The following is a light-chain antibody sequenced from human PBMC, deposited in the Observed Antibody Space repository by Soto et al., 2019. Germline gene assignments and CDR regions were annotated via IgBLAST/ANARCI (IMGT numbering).Light chain of an antibody. V-gene: IGLV2-14*03. Sequence: QSALTQPASVSGSPGQSITISCIGTRXDIGGYNYVSWHQQHPGKAPKLMIYDAYERPLGVSNRFSGSKSGNTASLTISGLQNEDEADYYCSSYTDDRSYVLGSGTKVTVL. CDR2: DAY. J-gene: IGLJ1*01. CDR1: RXDIGGYNY. CDR3: SSYTDDRSYV.